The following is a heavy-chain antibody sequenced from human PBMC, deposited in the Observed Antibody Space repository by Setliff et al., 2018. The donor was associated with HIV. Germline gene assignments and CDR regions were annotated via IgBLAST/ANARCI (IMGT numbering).Heavy chain of an antibody. CDR3: ARDSGGYNYGFAVGSFDY. J-gene: IGHJ4*02. CDR2: VYYTGST. D-gene: IGHD5-18*01. CDR1: SDSIRFYY. Sequence: SETLSLTCTVSSDSIRFYYWTWIRQPPGKGLEWIGNVYYTGSTNYNPSLKSRIAISIDTSKSQFSLKLTSVAAADTAVYYCARDSGGYNYGFAVGSFDYWGQGALVTVSS. V-gene: IGHV4-59*01.